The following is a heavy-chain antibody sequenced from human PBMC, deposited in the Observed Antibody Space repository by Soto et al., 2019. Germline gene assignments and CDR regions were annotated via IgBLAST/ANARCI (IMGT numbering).Heavy chain of an antibody. Sequence: EVQLLDSGGGLVQPGGSLGLSCAASGFTFSTYAMSWVRQAPGRGLEWVSYISGSGGVTYYADSVKGRFTISRDNPMNTLYLQRNRLRAEDTAVYYCAKVGNYCSSTSCPNDYWGQGTLVTVSS. D-gene: IGHD2-2*01. CDR2: ISGSGGVT. V-gene: IGHV3-23*01. J-gene: IGHJ4*02. CDR1: GFTFSTYA. CDR3: AKVGNYCSSTSCPNDY.